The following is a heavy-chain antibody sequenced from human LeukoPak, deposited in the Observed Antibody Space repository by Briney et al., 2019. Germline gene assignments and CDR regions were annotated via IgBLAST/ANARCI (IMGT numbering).Heavy chain of an antibody. J-gene: IGHJ3*02. V-gene: IGHV3-21*01. CDR3: ARDFRVGAWAFDI. D-gene: IGHD1-26*01. CDR1: GFTFSSYS. Sequence: GGSLRLSCAASGFTFSSYSMNWVRQAPGKGLEWVSSISSSSSYIYYADSVKGRFTISRDNAKNSLYLQMNSLRAEDTAVYYCARDFRVGAWAFDIWGQGTMVTVSS. CDR2: ISSSSSYI.